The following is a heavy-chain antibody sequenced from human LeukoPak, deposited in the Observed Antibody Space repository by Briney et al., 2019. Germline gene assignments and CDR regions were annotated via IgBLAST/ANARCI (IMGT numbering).Heavy chain of an antibody. D-gene: IGHD3-9*01. CDR3: AKDIDWYMDKYYFDY. CDR1: GFTFNTYS. V-gene: IGHV3-48*04. J-gene: IGHJ4*02. Sequence: PGGSLRLSCGASGFTFNTYSMNWVRQAPGKGLEWLSYISGSGSTIYYADSVKGRFTISRDNAKNSLYLQMNSLRAEDTALYYCAKDIDWYMDKYYFDYWGQGTLVTVSS. CDR2: ISGSGSTI.